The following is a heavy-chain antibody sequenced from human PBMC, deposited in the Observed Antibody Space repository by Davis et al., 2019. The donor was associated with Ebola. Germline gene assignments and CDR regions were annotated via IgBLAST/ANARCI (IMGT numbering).Heavy chain of an antibody. J-gene: IGHJ5*02. V-gene: IGHV1-69*13. CDR3: ARLHRDYGWFDP. CDR1: GYTFTSYA. D-gene: IGHD4-17*01. CDR2: IIPIFGTA. Sequence: SVKVSCKASGYTFTSYAISWVRQAPGQGLEWMGGIIPIFGTANYAQKFQGRVTITADESTSTAYMELSSLRSEDTAVYYCARLHRDYGWFDPWGQGTLVTVSS.